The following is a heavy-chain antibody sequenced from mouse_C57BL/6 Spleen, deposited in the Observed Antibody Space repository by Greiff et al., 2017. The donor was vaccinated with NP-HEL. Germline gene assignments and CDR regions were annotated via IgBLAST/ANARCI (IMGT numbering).Heavy chain of an antibody. D-gene: IGHD4-1*01. CDR1: GYTFTSYW. J-gene: IGHJ1*03. CDR2: IDPSDSYT. V-gene: IGHV1-69*01. CDR3: ARSWDEGYFDV. Sequence: QVQLQQPGAELVMPGASVKLSCKASGYTFTSYWMHWVNQRPGQGLEWIGEIDPSDSYTNYNQKFKGKSTLTVDKSSCPAYMQLSRLTTEDSAVYYCARSWDEGYFDVWGTGTTVTVSS.